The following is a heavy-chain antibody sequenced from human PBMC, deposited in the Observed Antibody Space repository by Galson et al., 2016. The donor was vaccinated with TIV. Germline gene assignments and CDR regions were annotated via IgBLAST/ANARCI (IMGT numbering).Heavy chain of an antibody. J-gene: IGHJ4*02. Sequence: SVKVSCKVSGNSLDELVIHWVRQAPGKGLEWMGGYGPEVFKTVYAPRFQGRVTMNADTDRDTAYMELGSLRIDDTAVYYCATVAWFPGLSLDNWGQGTLVTVSS. D-gene: IGHD2/OR15-2a*01. CDR3: ATVAWFPGLSLDN. V-gene: IGHV1-24*01. CDR2: YGPEVFKT. CDR1: GNSLDELV.